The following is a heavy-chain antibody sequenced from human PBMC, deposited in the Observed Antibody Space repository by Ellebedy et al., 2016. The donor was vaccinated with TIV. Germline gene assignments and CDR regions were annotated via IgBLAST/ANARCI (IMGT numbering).Heavy chain of an antibody. CDR3: ARDFLFGEIWP. V-gene: IGHV3-74*03. CDR1: GFSFGSYW. D-gene: IGHD3-10*01. CDR2: IKADGSGI. Sequence: GGSLRLSCAASGFSFGSYWMLWVRQPPGKGLEWVSRIKADGSGITYADSVRGRFTISRDNAKNTLYLQMNSLRAEDTAVYYCARDFLFGEIWPWGQGTLVTVSS. J-gene: IGHJ5*02.